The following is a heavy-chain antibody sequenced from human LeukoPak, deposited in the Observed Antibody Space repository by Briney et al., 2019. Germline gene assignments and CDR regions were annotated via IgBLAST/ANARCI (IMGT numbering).Heavy chain of an antibody. CDR3: ARYMTTVTRWWFDP. V-gene: IGHV7-4-1*02. Sequence: ASVKVSCKASGYTFTSYAMNWVRQAPGQGLEWMGWINTNTGNPTYAQGFTGRFVFSLDTSVSTAYLQISSLKAEDTAVYYCARYMTTVTRWWFDPWGQGALVTVSS. D-gene: IGHD4-17*01. CDR1: GYTFTSYA. J-gene: IGHJ5*02. CDR2: INTNTGNP.